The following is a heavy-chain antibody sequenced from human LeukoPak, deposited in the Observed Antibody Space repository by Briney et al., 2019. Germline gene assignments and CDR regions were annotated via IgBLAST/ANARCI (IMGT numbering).Heavy chain of an antibody. CDR1: GFTFSTYW. J-gene: IGHJ4*02. Sequence: HSGGSLRLSCAASGFTFSTYWMHWVRQAPGKGLEWVSVIYSGGSTYYADSVKGRFTISRHNSKNTLYLQMNSLRAEDTAVYYCARGGGTTDYWGQGTLVTVSS. D-gene: IGHD1-7*01. CDR3: ARGGGTTDY. CDR2: IYSGGST. V-gene: IGHV3-53*04.